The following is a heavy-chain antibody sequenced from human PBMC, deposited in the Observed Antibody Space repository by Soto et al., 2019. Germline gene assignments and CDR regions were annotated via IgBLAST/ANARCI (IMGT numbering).Heavy chain of an antibody. CDR3: ARGLGRSMAWQQLVQHYYYYYMDV. Sequence: SETLSLTCAVYGGSFSGYYWSWIRQPPGKGLEWIGEINHSGSTNYNPSLKSRVTISVDTSKNQFSLKLSSVTAADTAVYYCARGLGRSMAWQQLVQHYYYYYMDVWGEGTTVTVSS. J-gene: IGHJ6*03. V-gene: IGHV4-34*01. D-gene: IGHD6-13*01. CDR2: INHSGST. CDR1: GGSFSGYY.